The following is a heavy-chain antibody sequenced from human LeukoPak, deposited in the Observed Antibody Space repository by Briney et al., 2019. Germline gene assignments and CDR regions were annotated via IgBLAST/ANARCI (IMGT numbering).Heavy chain of an antibody. V-gene: IGHV4-39*01. Sequence: TSETLSLTRTVSGGSISSSSYYWGWIRQPPGKGLEWIGSIYYSGSTYYNPSLKSRVTISVDTSKNQFSLKLSSVTAADTAVYYCARRANYDSSNSMDYWGQGTLVTVSS. CDR1: GGSISSSSYY. D-gene: IGHD3-22*01. CDR3: ARRANYDSSNSMDY. J-gene: IGHJ4*02. CDR2: IYYSGST.